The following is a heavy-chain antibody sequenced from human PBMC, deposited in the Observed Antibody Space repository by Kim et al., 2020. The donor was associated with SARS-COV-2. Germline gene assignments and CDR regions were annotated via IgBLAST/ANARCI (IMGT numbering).Heavy chain of an antibody. CDR1: GYNFATYW. D-gene: IGHD2-8*01. CDR3: ARLGCPSDVCQKNSIKNGMDV. CDR2: VYPADSST. Sequence: GESLKISCEVSGYNFATYWIGWVRQMPGKGLEWMGIVYPADSSTFYSPSFQGQVTISADKSINIAYLQWSSLKASDTAMYYCARLGCPSDVCQKNSIKNGMDVWGQGTTVTVSS. J-gene: IGHJ6*02. V-gene: IGHV5-51*01.